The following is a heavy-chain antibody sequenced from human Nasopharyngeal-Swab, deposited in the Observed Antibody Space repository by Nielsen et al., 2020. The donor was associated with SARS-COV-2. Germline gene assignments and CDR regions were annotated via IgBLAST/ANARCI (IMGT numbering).Heavy chain of an antibody. CDR3: ARRGGNSFDY. V-gene: IGHV5-51*01. D-gene: IGHD2-15*01. Sequence: GESLKISCKASGYSFSNYWIGWVRQMPGKGLEWTGIIYPGDSDTRYSPSLQGQVTISADKSITTAYLQWSSLRASDTAVYYCARRGGNSFDYWGQGTQVTVSS. CDR2: IYPGDSDT. CDR1: GYSFSNYW. J-gene: IGHJ4*02.